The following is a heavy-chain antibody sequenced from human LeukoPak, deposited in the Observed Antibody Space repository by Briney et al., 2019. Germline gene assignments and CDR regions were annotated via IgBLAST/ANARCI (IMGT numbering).Heavy chain of an antibody. V-gene: IGHV3-20*04. D-gene: IGHD6-19*01. J-gene: IGHJ4*02. CDR2: INWNGGST. CDR1: GFTFSDTW. Sequence: GGSLRLSCAASGFTFSDTWMHWVRQAPGKGLEWVSGINWNGGSTGYADSVKDRFTISRDNAKNSLYLQMNSLRAEDTALYYCARDFSDSSGWYGDYWGQGTLVTVSS. CDR3: ARDFSDSSGWYGDY.